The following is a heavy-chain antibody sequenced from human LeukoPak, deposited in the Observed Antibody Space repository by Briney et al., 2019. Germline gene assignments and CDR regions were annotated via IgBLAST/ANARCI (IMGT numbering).Heavy chain of an antibody. J-gene: IGHJ6*02. Sequence: PGGALRLSCAASGFTFSSYSMNWVRQAPGKGVEWVSSICSSSSYIYYADSVKGGFTISRDNAKNSLYLQMNSLRAEDTAVYYCARELIAAAGMRYYYDGMDVWGQGTTVTVSS. CDR2: ICSSSSYI. V-gene: IGHV3-21*01. D-gene: IGHD6-13*01. CDR1: GFTFSSYS. CDR3: ARELIAAAGMRYYYDGMDV.